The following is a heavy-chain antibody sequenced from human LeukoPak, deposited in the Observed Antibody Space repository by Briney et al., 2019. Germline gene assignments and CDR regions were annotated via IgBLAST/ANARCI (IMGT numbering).Heavy chain of an antibody. CDR3: ARLGFVVPAVIFDY. CDR1: GFTVSSNY. CDR2: IYIGGST. J-gene: IGHJ4*02. V-gene: IGHV3-53*01. Sequence: GGSLRLSCAASGFTVSSNYVSWVRQAPGKGLEWVSVIYIGGSTYYADSVKGRFTISRDISKNTLYLQMNSLRAEDTAMYYCARLGFVVPAVIFDYWGQGTLVTVSS. D-gene: IGHD2-2*02.